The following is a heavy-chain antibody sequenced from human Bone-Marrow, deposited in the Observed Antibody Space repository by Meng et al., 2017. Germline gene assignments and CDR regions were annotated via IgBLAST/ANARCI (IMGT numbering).Heavy chain of an antibody. V-gene: IGHV4-34*01. D-gene: IGHD6-6*01. Sequence: QVQRVQWGAGVLQPSATLSLSCAVYGGSFSGYYRRWIRQPPGKGLEWIGEINHSGSTNYNPSLKSRVTISVDTSKIQLSLKLSSVTAADTAVYYCARGLRAARPLLFGYWGQGTLVTVSS. CDR2: INHSGST. CDR1: GGSFSGYY. CDR3: ARGLRAARPLLFGY. J-gene: IGHJ4*02.